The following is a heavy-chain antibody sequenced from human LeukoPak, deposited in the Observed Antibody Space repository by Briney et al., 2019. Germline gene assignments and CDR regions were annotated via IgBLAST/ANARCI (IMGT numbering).Heavy chain of an antibody. CDR2: INYSGIT. V-gene: IGHV4-59*08. Sequence: SETLSLTCTVSGGSISTYYWSWIRQPPGKGLEWIGYINYSGITNYNPSLKSRATISVDTSKNQFSLKLNSVTAADTAVYYCAKRGSNTWSDFDYWGQGTLVTVSS. D-gene: IGHD6-13*01. CDR3: AKRGSNTWSDFDY. CDR1: GGSISTYY. J-gene: IGHJ4*02.